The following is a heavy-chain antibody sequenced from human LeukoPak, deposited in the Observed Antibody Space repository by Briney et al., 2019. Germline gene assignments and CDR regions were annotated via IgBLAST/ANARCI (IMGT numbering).Heavy chain of an antibody. CDR2: FDPEDGET. CDR3: ASRREISMIESAHRGAFDI. D-gene: IGHD3-22*01. Sequence: ASVKVSCKVSGYTLTELSMHWVRQAPGKGLEWMGGFDPEDGETIYAQKFQGRVTMTEGTSTDTAYMELSSLRSEDTAVYYCASRREISMIESAHRGAFDIWGQGTMVTVSS. CDR1: GYTLTELS. J-gene: IGHJ3*02. V-gene: IGHV1-24*01.